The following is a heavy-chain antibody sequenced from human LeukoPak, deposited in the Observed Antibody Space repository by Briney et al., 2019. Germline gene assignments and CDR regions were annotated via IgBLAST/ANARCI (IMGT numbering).Heavy chain of an antibody. CDR3: ARDSGSCAGVDY. V-gene: IGHV4-39*07. D-gene: IGHD1-26*01. CDR1: GGSISSSSYY. J-gene: IGHJ4*02. CDR2: IYYSGST. Sequence: SETLSLTCTVSGGSISSSSYYWGWIRQPPGKGLEWIGSIYYSGSTYYNPSLKSRVTISVDTSKNQFSLKLSSVTAADTAVYYCARDSGSCAGVDYWGQGTLVTVSS.